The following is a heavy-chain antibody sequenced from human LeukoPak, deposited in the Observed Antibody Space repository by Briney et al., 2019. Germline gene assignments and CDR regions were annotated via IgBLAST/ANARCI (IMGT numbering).Heavy chain of an antibody. CDR3: ARAYYDFWSGYYHFDY. J-gene: IGHJ4*02. V-gene: IGHV4-38-2*02. Sequence: SETLSLTCTVSGYSISSGYYWGWIRQPPGKGLEWIGSIYHSGSTYYNPSLKSRVTISVDTSTNQFSLKLSSVTAADTAVYYCARAYYDFWSGYYHFDYWGQGTLVTVSS. D-gene: IGHD3-3*01. CDR2: IYHSGST. CDR1: GYSISSGYY.